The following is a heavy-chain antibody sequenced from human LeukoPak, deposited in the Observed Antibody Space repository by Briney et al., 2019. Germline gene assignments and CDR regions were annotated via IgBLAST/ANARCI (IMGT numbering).Heavy chain of an antibody. CDR3: TRGRDNSGWFRGAGDY. V-gene: IGHV3-49*03. J-gene: IGHJ4*02. CDR2: IRSKAYGETT. Sequence: GRSLRLSCTASGFTFGEYAMSWFHQAPGKGLEWIGFIRSKAYGETTEHAASVKGRFTVSRDDSKSIAYLQMNSLKTEDTAMYYCTRGRDNSGWFRGAGDYWGQGTLVTVSS. CDR1: GFTFGEYA. D-gene: IGHD6-19*01.